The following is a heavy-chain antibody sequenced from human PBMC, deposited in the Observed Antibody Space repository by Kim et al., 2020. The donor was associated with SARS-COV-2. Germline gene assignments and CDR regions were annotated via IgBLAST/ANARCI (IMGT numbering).Heavy chain of an antibody. CDR2: INHSGST. D-gene: IGHD6-13*01. CDR3: ARGPGYSSSWYGARNWFDP. J-gene: IGHJ5*02. V-gene: IGHV4-34*01. CDR1: GGSFSGYY. Sequence: SETLSLTCAVYGGSFSGYYWSWIRQPPGKGLEWIGEINHSGSTNYNPSLKSRVTISVDTSKNQFSLKLSSVTAAATAVYYCARGPGYSSSWYGARNWFDP.